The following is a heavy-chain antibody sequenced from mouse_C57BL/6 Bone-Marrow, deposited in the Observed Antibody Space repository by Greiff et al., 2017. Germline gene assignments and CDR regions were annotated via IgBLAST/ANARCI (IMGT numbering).Heavy chain of an antibody. CDR3: ARVDAR. J-gene: IGHJ3*02. CDR1: GYSITSGYY. V-gene: IGHV3-6*01. Sequence: DVQLQESGPGLVKPSQSLSLTCSVTGYSITSGYYWNWIRQFPGNKLEWMGYISYDGSNNYNPSLKNRISITRDTSKNQFFLKLNSVTTEDTATYYCARVDARWGQGTLVTVSA. D-gene: IGHD3-1*01. CDR2: ISYDGSN.